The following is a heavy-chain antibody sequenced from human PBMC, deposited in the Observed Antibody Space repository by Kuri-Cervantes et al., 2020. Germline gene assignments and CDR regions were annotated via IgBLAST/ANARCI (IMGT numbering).Heavy chain of an antibody. Sequence: GESLKISCAASGFTFSSYGMHWVRQAPGKGLEWVAVIWYDGSNKYCADSVKGRFTISRDNSKNTLYLQMNSLRAEDTAVYYCASGYSSSSVWFDPWGQGTLVTVSS. CDR2: IWYDGSNK. V-gene: IGHV3-33*01. D-gene: IGHD6-6*01. CDR3: ASGYSSSSVWFDP. J-gene: IGHJ5*02. CDR1: GFTFSSYG.